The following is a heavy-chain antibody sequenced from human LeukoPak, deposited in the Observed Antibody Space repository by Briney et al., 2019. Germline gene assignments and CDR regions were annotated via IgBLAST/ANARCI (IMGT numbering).Heavy chain of an antibody. CDR2: IYTSGST. V-gene: IGHV4-61*02. Sequence: SETLSLTCTVSGGSISSGSYYWSWIRQPAGKGLEWIGRIYTSGSTNYNPSLKSRVTISVDTSKNQFSLKLSSATAADTAVYYCARGYDFWSGYYTKNDAFDIWGQGTMVTVSS. CDR3: ARGYDFWSGYYTKNDAFDI. D-gene: IGHD3-3*01. J-gene: IGHJ3*02. CDR1: GGSISSGSYY.